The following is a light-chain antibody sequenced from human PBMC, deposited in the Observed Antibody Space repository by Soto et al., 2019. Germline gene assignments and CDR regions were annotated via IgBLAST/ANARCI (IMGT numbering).Light chain of an antibody. V-gene: IGKV2-28*01. CDR3: MQALQTPRT. Sequence: DIVMTQSPLSLPVTPGEPASISCTSSQSLLYSNGYNYLDWYLQKPGQSPQLLIYLGSNRASGVPDRLSGSGSGTDFTLKISRVEAEDVGVYYCMQALQTPRTFGGGTKVEIK. CDR1: QSLLYSNGYNY. J-gene: IGKJ4*01. CDR2: LGS.